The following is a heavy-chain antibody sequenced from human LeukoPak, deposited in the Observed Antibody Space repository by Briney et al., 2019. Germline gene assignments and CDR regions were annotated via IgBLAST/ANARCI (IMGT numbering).Heavy chain of an antibody. D-gene: IGHD3-10*01. J-gene: IGHJ5*02. CDR2: ISGSGGST. Sequence: LPGGSLRLSCAASGFTFSSYGMSWVRQAPGKGLEWVSAISGSGGSTYYADSVKGRFTISRDNSKNTLYLQMNSLRAEDTAVYYCAKDAGDTMVRGVIMWFDPWGQGTLVTVSS. CDR1: GFTFSSYG. CDR3: AKDAGDTMVRGVIMWFDP. V-gene: IGHV3-23*01.